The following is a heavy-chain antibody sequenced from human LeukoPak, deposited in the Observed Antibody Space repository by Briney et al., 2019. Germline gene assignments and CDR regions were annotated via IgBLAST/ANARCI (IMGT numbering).Heavy chain of an antibody. Sequence: GGSLRLSCATSGFTFSSYAMGSVRQAPGKGLEWVSSISGSGASPYYAESVKGRFTISRDNSKSTLYLPMSSPTAEDTAVYYCAKAPSLRFLECFAYWGEGTLVTVSS. CDR3: AKAPSLRFLECFAY. CDR1: GFTFSSYA. CDR2: ISGSGASP. V-gene: IGHV3-23*01. D-gene: IGHD3-3*01. J-gene: IGHJ4*02.